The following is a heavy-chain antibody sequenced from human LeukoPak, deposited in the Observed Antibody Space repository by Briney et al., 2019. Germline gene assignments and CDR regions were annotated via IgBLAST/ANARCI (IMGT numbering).Heavy chain of an antibody. CDR2: INPNSGGT. D-gene: IGHD3-10*01. Sequence: ASVTVSCKASGYTFTGYYMHWVRQAPGQGLEWMGWINPNSGGTNYAQKFQGRVTMTRDTSISTAYMELSRLRSDDTAVYYCARVRITMVRGVIIPGEFDPWGQGTLVTVSS. CDR1: GYTFTGYY. V-gene: IGHV1-2*02. CDR3: ARVRITMVRGVIIPGEFDP. J-gene: IGHJ5*02.